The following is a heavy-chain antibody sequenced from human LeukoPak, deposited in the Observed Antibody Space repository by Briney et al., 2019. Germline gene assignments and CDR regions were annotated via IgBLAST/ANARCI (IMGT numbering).Heavy chain of an antibody. Sequence: ASVKVSCKASGYIFTSYAMHWVRQAPGQRLEWMGWIYAGNDNTKYSQKFQGRVTVTRDTSASTVYMELSSLRSEDTAVYYCARDRYENSGYYPLDYWGQGTLVTVSS. J-gene: IGHJ4*02. V-gene: IGHV1-3*01. CDR2: IYAGNDNT. CDR1: GYIFTSYA. D-gene: IGHD3-22*01. CDR3: ARDRYENSGYYPLDY.